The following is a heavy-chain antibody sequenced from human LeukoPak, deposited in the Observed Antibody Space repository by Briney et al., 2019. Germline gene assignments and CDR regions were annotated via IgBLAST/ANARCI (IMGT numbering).Heavy chain of an antibody. CDR3: ARLRPQQLVLSAKEVNWFDP. CDR1: GGSFSGYY. V-gene: IGHV4-34*01. Sequence: LETLSLTCAVYGGSFSGYYWSWIRQPPGKGLEWIGEINHSGSTNYNPSLKSRVTISVDTSKNQFSLKLSSVTAADTAVYYCARLRPQQLVLSAKEVNWFDPWGQGTLVTVSS. D-gene: IGHD6-13*01. J-gene: IGHJ5*02. CDR2: INHSGST.